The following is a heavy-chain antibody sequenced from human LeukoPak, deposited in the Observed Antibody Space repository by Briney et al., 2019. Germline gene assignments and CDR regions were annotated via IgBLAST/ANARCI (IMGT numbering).Heavy chain of an antibody. Sequence: GGSLRLSCAASGFTFSTYAMSWVRQAPGKGLEWFSIISDDGVYTYYAESVEGRFTISRGNSKNTLYLQMNSPRAEDTAVYYCAKGTPRDGYNSGYFDYWGQGTLVTVSS. CDR1: GFTFSTYA. J-gene: IGHJ4*02. CDR2: ISDDGVYT. D-gene: IGHD5-24*01. V-gene: IGHV3-23*01. CDR3: AKGTPRDGYNSGYFDY.